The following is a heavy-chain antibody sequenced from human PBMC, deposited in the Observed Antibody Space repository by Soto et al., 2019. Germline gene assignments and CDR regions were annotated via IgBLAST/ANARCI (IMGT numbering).Heavy chain of an antibody. D-gene: IGHD2-15*01. Sequence: PGGSLRLSCVASEFTFSNYNLNWVRQAPGKGLEWISYISYSGGTISYADSVKGRFTISRDNAKNSLYLQVISLRAEDTAVYYCARDPGGCTGGSCYSWYFDYWGEGTLVTVSS. CDR2: ISYSGGTI. V-gene: IGHV3-48*01. CDR3: ARDPGGCTGGSCYSWYFDY. J-gene: IGHJ4*02. CDR1: EFTFSNYN.